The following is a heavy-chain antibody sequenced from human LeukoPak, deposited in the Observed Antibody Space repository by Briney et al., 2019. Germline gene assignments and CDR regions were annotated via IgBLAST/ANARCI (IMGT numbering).Heavy chain of an antibody. J-gene: IGHJ6*02. Sequence: ASVKVSCKASGGTFSSYAISWVRQATGQGLEWMGWMNPNSGNTGYAQKFQGRVTMTRNTSISTAYMELSSLRSEDTAVYYCARAIYDSSGYYFYYYGMDVWGQGTTVTVSS. D-gene: IGHD3-22*01. V-gene: IGHV1-8*02. CDR1: GGTFSSYA. CDR2: MNPNSGNT. CDR3: ARAIYDSSGYYFYYYGMDV.